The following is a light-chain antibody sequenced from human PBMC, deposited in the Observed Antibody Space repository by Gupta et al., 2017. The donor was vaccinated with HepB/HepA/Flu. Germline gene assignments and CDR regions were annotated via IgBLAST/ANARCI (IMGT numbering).Light chain of an antibody. J-gene: IGKJ3*01. CDR2: WAS. Sequence: DIVMPQSPDSLAVSLRDRATLNCKSSQTSLDSSSNKSYLAWYQQKPGQPPKLLIYWASTRETGVPDRFSGSGSGTDFTLTISNLQAEDLAVYYCQQCYISPPTFGPGTKVEIK. V-gene: IGKV4-1*01. CDR1: QTSLDSSSNKSY. CDR3: QQCYISPPT.